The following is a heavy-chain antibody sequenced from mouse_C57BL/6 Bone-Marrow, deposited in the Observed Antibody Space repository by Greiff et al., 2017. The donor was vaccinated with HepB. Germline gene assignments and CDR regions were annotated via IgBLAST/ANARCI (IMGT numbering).Heavy chain of an antibody. CDR2: ISNGGGST. CDR1: VFTFSDYY. Sequence: FFHPLFSLQLSFASSVFTFSDYYMYWVRQTPEKRLEWVAYISNGGGSTYYPDTVKGRFTISREKAKNTLYLQMSRLNAEDTAMYYCAGHGVYVDYWGQGTTLTVSS. CDR3: AGHGVYVDY. V-gene: IGHV5-12*01. J-gene: IGHJ2*01.